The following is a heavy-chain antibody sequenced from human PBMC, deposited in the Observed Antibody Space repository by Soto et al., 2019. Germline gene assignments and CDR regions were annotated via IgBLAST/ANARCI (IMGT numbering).Heavy chain of an antibody. Sequence: QVRLVESGGGVVQPGGSLRLSCLASGFGFSGYSWHRVRQAPGKRLDWVAAIKHDGSEIYYADSVKGRFTISKDDSKNTLHLQMSGLRVDDTALYYCVRVGWGYSYGNGMDGWGQGTTVTVFS. V-gene: IGHV3-30*04. D-gene: IGHD5-18*01. CDR2: IKHDGSEI. CDR3: VRVGWGYSYGNGMDG. J-gene: IGHJ6*02. CDR1: GFGFSGYS.